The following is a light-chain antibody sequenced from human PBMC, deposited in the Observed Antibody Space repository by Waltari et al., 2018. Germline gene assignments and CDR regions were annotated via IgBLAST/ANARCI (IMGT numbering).Light chain of an antibody. CDR2: DVS. V-gene: IGLV2-14*01. Sequence: QSALTQPASVSGSPGQSITISCTGTSSDIDYNFVSWYQQHPGKAPKLMIYDVSNRPSGVSNRFSGSKSGNTASLTISGLQAEDEADYYCTSYTSSSVIFGGGTKLTAL. CDR3: TSYTSSSVI. CDR1: SSDIDYNF. J-gene: IGLJ2*01.